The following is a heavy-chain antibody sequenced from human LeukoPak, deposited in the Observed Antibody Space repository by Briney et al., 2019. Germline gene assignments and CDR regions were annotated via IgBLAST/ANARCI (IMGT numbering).Heavy chain of an antibody. Sequence: SETLSLTCTVSGGSISSYYWSWIRQPPGKGLEWIGYIYYSGSTNYNPSFKSRVTISVDTSKNQFSLKLSSVTAADTAVYYCARGEDIVVVPAAPFDYWGQGTLVTVSS. CDR3: ARGEDIVVVPAAPFDY. CDR2: IYYSGST. D-gene: IGHD2-2*01. J-gene: IGHJ4*02. V-gene: IGHV4-59*01. CDR1: GGSISSYY.